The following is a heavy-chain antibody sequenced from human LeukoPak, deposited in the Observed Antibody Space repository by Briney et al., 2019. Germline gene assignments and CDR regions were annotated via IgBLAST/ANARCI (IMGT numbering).Heavy chain of an antibody. D-gene: IGHD6-13*01. CDR3: ARDNWSGIALYFYG. CDR1: GFTFSTYT. CDR2: ISSSSSTI. J-gene: IGHJ4*02. Sequence: GGSLRLSCAASGFTFSTYTMNWVRQAPGKGLEWVSYISSSSSTIYYADSVKGRFTISRDNAKNSLYLQMDSLRAEDTAVYYCARDNWSGIALYFYGWGQGILVTVSS. V-gene: IGHV3-48*04.